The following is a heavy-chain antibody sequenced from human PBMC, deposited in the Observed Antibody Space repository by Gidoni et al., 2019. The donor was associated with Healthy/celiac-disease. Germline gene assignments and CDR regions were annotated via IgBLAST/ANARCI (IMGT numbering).Heavy chain of an antibody. J-gene: IGHJ4*02. D-gene: IGHD3-10*01. Sequence: EVQLVESGGGLVQPGGSLRLSCAASGFTFSSYEMNWVRQAPGKGLEWVSYISSSGSTIYYADSVKGRFTISRDNAKNSLYLQMNSLRAEDTAVYYCARFGAHGYYFDYWGQGTLVTVSS. CDR1: GFTFSSYE. CDR3: ARFGAHGYYFDY. V-gene: IGHV3-48*03. CDR2: ISSSGSTI.